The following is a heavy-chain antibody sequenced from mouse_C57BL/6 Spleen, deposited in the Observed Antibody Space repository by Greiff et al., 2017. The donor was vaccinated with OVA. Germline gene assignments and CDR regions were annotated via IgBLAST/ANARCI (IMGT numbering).Heavy chain of an antibody. CDR3: ERESITTVIAPYFDY. CDR2: FYPGSGST. CDR1: GYTFTSYW. V-gene: IGHV1-55*01. Sequence: VQLQQLGAELVKPGASVKMSCKASGYTFTSYWITWVKQRPGQGLEWIGDFYPGSGSTNYNEKFKSKAKLTVDTYSSTAYMQLSSLTPEDSAVYYCERESITTVIAPYFDYWGQGTTLTVSS. D-gene: IGHD1-1*01. J-gene: IGHJ2*01.